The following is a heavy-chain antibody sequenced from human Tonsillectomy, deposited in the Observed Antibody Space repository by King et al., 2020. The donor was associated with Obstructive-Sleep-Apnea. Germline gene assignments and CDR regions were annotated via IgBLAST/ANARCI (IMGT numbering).Heavy chain of an antibody. Sequence: QLVQSGAEVKKPGASVKVSCKASGYTFTSYGISWVRQAPGQGLEWIGWISAYNGNTNYAKKLQGRVTMTIDTSTSTAYMELRSLRSDDTAVYYCARTGVVAATLGDNWFDPWGQGTLVTVSS. V-gene: IGHV1-18*04. J-gene: IGHJ5*02. D-gene: IGHD2-15*01. CDR3: ARTGVVAATLGDNWFDP. CDR1: GYTFTSYG. CDR2: ISAYNGNT.